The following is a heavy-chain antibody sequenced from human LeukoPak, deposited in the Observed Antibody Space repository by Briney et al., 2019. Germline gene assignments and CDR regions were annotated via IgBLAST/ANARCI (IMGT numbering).Heavy chain of an antibody. CDR3: AKVSVRIQIWPQPFGDGMDV. J-gene: IGHJ6*02. Sequence: GGSLRLSCAASRFTFTSYVMSWVRQAPGKGLECVSAISGSGDSTYYAGSVKGRFTISRDNSKNTLYLQMNSLRVEDTAVYYCAKVSVRIQIWPQPFGDGMDVWGQGTTVTVSS. D-gene: IGHD5-18*01. V-gene: IGHV3-23*01. CDR1: RFTFTSYV. CDR2: ISGSGDST.